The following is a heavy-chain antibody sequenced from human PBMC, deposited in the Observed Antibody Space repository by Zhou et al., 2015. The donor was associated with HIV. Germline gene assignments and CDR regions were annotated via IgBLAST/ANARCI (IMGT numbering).Heavy chain of an antibody. D-gene: IGHD5-24*01. J-gene: IGHJ4*02. Sequence: QVHLVQSGAEEKKPGASVKVSCKASGYSFTSYAMHWVRQAPGQRLEWMGWINAGKGNTKYSQKFQGRLTITSDTSATTAYMELSSLRSADTAVYYCARQIRRDGYNFDYWGQGTLVTVSS. CDR2: INAGKGNT. CDR1: GYSFTSYA. V-gene: IGHV1-3*05. CDR3: ARQIRRDGYNFDY.